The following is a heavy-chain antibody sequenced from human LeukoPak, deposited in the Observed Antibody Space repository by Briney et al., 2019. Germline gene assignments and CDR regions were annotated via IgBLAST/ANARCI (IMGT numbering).Heavy chain of an antibody. Sequence: PSETLSLTCTVSGGSISSYYWSWIRQPPGKGLEWIGYIYYSGSTYYNPSLKSRVTISVDTSKNQFSLKLSSVTAADTAVYYCARARIAVYYFDYWGQGTLVTVSS. CDR1: GGSISSYY. V-gene: IGHV4-59*08. D-gene: IGHD6-19*01. CDR2: IYYSGST. CDR3: ARARIAVYYFDY. J-gene: IGHJ4*02.